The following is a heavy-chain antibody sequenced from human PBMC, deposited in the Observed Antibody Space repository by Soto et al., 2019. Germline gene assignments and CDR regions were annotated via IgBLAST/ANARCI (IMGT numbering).Heavy chain of an antibody. CDR3: ARDNDNHGFDY. CDR1: GGTFSSYT. CDR2: IIPILGIA. V-gene: IGHV1-69*04. J-gene: IGHJ4*02. D-gene: IGHD3-9*01. Sequence: GASVKVSCKASGGTFSSYTISWVRQAPGQGLEWMGRIIPILGIANYAQKFQGRVTITAEKATSTAYMELISPRSEDTAVYYCARDNDNHGFDYWGQGTLVTVSS.